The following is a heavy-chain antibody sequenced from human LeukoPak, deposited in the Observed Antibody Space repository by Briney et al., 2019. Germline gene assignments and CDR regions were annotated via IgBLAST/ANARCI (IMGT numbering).Heavy chain of an antibody. CDR3: AVAGSGTFDI. CDR2: ISTNGDST. D-gene: IGHD3-10*01. V-gene: IGHV3-23*01. Sequence: GGSLRLSCTASGFTFSDYAMSWVRQAPGKGLEWVSTISTNGDSTYYADSVKGRFTISRDNSRNTLSLQMNSLRVEDTAVYYCAVAGSGTFDIWGQGTVAIVSS. CDR1: GFTFSDYA. J-gene: IGHJ3*02.